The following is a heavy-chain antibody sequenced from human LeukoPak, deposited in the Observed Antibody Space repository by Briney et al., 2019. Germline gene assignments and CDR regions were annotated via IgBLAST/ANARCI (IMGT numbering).Heavy chain of an antibody. J-gene: IGHJ4*02. Sequence: GASAKVSCKASGYTFTSYDINWVRQAAGQGLEWMGWMNPNSGNTGCAQKFQGRVTMTRNTSISTAYMELSSLRSEGTAVYYCARARGDFDYWGQGTLVTVSS. CDR1: GYTFTSYD. V-gene: IGHV1-8*01. CDR2: MNPNSGNT. D-gene: IGHD3-10*01. CDR3: ARARGDFDY.